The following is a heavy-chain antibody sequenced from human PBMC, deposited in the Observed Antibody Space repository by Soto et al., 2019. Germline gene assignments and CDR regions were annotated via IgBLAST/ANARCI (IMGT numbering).Heavy chain of an antibody. J-gene: IGHJ6*02. D-gene: IGHD2-21*02. Sequence: QVQLQESGPGLVKPSETLSLTCSVSGGSMKNSYWTWIRQPPGKGLEWIGFFYYTGRTNTNPSLESRVNISVDLTNNQVSLKMTSVTAADSAISFCARACPPTVTPRGSYYSCGMDVWGRGTKVTVSS. CDR1: GGSMKNSY. V-gene: IGHV4-59*01. CDR3: ARACPPTVTPRGSYYSCGMDV. CDR2: FYYTGRT.